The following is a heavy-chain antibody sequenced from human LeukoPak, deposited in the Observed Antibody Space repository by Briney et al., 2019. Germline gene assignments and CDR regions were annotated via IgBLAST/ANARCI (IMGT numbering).Heavy chain of an antibody. CDR3: AKLREREDIVVVPAASEYYFDY. V-gene: IGHV4-38-2*01. CDR1: GYSISSGYY. D-gene: IGHD2-2*01. Sequence: KPSETLSLTRAFSGYSISSGYYWGWVPQPPGKGLEWIGSIYHNGSTYYNPSLKSRVTISVDTSKNQFSLKLSSVTAADTAVYYCAKLREREDIVVVPAASEYYFDYWGQGTLVTVSS. CDR2: IYHNGST. J-gene: IGHJ4*02.